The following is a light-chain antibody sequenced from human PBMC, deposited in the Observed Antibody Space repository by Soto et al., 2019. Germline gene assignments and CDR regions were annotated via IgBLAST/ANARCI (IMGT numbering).Light chain of an antibody. CDR3: LQSDSSPHT. V-gene: IGKV1-39*01. CDR2: TVA. Sequence: DIRLTQSPSSLSASVGDRATISCRARQTVTRYSHWYRQKPGKAPELLIHTVATLQSGVPSRFSGSGSGTDFTLTISGLRPEDAATYYCLQSDSSPHTVGQGTKVDIK. CDR1: QTVTRY. J-gene: IGKJ1*01.